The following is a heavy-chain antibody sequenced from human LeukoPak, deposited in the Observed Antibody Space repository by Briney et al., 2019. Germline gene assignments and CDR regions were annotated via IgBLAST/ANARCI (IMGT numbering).Heavy chain of an antibody. CDR2: MNPNSGNT. Sequence: ASVKVSCKASGYTFTSYDINWVRQATGQGLEWMGWMNPNSGNTGYAQKFRGRVTMTRNTSISTAYMELSSLRSEDTAVYYCARSMALDAFDIWGQGTMVTVSS. D-gene: IGHD2/OR15-2a*01. CDR3: ARSMALDAFDI. CDR1: GYTFTSYD. J-gene: IGHJ3*02. V-gene: IGHV1-8*01.